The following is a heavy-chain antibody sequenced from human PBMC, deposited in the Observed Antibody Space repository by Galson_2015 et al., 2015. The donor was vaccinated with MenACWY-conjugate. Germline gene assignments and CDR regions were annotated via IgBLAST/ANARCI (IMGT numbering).Heavy chain of an antibody. Sequence: SLRLSCAASGFTFDSYRMSWVRQAPGKGLEWVTNINRDRGGTYYATSVKGRFTISKDNAENSLYLQMNSLRAEGTAIYYCARIIHDGLDYWGQGTLVTVSS. V-gene: IGHV3-7*01. CDR3: ARIIHDGLDY. CDR2: INRDRGGT. CDR1: GFTFDSYR. J-gene: IGHJ4*02. D-gene: IGHD1-1*01.